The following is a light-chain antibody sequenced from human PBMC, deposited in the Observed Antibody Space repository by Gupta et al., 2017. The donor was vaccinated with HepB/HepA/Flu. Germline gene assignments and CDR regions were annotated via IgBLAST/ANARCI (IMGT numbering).Light chain of an antibody. V-gene: IGKV3-11*01. CDR1: QTVSSH. CDR3: QQRDNWPQT. J-gene: IGKJ1*01. CDR2: DAS. Sequence: EIVLTQSPATLSLSPGESATLSCRASQTVSSHLAWYQQRPGQPPRLLIFDASNRATGISARFSGSGSGTEFTLSISTREAEDFAVYYCQQRDNWPQTFGQGTKVDI.